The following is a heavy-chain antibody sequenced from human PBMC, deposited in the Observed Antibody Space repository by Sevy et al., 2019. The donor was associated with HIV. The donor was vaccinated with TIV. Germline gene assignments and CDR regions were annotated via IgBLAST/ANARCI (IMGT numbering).Heavy chain of an antibody. CDR3: AGEGCTRPHDY. CDR1: VFAFYDYS. CDR2: LSFGCGKI. J-gene: IGHJ4*02. D-gene: IGHD2-8*01. Sequence: GGSLRLSCAASVFAFYDYSMSWIRQAPGKGLEWVATLSFGCGKINYADSVKGRFTISRDNSKNSFYLQMDNLRFEDTALYYCAGEGCTRPHDYWGQGTRVTVSS. V-gene: IGHV3-23*01.